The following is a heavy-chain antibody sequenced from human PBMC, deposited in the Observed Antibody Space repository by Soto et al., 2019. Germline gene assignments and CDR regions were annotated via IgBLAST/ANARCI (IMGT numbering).Heavy chain of an antibody. CDR2: INHSGST. V-gene: IGHV4-34*01. Sequence: SETLSLTCAVYGGSFSGYYWSWIRQPPGKGLEWIGEINHSGSTNSNPSLKSRATISVDTSKNQFSLKLSSVTAADTAVYYCARIPRYCSSTSCYAADYWGQGTLVTVSS. CDR1: GGSFSGYY. CDR3: ARIPRYCSSTSCYAADY. J-gene: IGHJ4*02. D-gene: IGHD2-2*01.